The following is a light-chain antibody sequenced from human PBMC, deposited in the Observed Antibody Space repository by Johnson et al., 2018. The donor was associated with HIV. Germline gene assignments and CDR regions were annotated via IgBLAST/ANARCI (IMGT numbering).Light chain of an antibody. J-gene: IGLJ1*01. CDR2: EKN. CDR3: GTWDSSLSIFV. CDR1: SSNIGNNY. V-gene: IGLV1-51*02. Sequence: QSVLTQPPSVSAAPGQKVSISCSGSSSNIGNNYVSWYQQLPGTAPKLLIYEKNKRPSGIPDRFSGSKSDTSATLGITGLQTGDEAEYYCGTWDSSLSIFVFGTGTKVTAL.